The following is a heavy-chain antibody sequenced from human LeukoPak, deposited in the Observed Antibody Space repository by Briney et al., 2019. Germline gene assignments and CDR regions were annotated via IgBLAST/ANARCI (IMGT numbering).Heavy chain of an antibody. V-gene: IGHV3-7*01. D-gene: IGHD5-24*01. Sequence: PGRSLRLSCAASGFIFKKYWMNWVRQAPGKGLECLANIKEDGSETYYADSVKGRFTLSRDNPKNLLFLQINSLRVEDTAVYYCARETPRRGETRDGYRWGQGTVVTVSS. CDR1: GFIFKKYW. J-gene: IGHJ4*02. CDR2: IKEDGSET. CDR3: ARETPRRGETRDGYR.